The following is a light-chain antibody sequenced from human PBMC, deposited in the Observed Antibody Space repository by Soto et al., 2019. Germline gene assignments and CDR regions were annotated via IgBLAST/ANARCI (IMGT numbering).Light chain of an antibody. V-gene: IGKV1-5*01. Sequence: DIKITKSPSTLSASVGDRVTITCRASQSISSWLAWYQQKPGKAPKLLIYDASSLESGVPSRFSGSGSGTEFTLTISSLQPDDFATYYCQQYNSYSPWTFGQGTKVDIK. CDR1: QSISSW. J-gene: IGKJ1*01. CDR2: DAS. CDR3: QQYNSYSPWT.